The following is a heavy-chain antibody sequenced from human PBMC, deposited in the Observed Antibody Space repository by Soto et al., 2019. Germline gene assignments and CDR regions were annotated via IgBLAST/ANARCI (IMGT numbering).Heavy chain of an antibody. CDR2: ISGSGGST. Sequence: GSLRLSCAASGFTFSSYAMSWVRQAPGKGLEWVSAISGSGGSTYYADSVKGRFTISRDNSKNTLYLQMNSLRAEDTAVYYCAKDPRYCSGGSCYSPDYYYYYMDVWGKGTTVTVSS. CDR1: GFTFSSYA. J-gene: IGHJ6*03. D-gene: IGHD2-15*01. V-gene: IGHV3-23*01. CDR3: AKDPRYCSGGSCYSPDYYYYYMDV.